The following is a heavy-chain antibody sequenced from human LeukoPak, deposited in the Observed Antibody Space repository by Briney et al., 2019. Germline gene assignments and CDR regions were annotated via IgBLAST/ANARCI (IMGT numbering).Heavy chain of an antibody. Sequence: GGSLRLSCAASGFTFSSYAMHWVRQAPGKGLEWVAVISYDGSNKYYADSVKGRFTISRDNSKNTLCLQMNSLRAEDTAVYYCARGWKPKDIVVVPAAIGTDYWGQGTLVTVSS. CDR2: ISYDGSNK. J-gene: IGHJ4*02. CDR3: ARGWKPKDIVVVPAAIGTDY. D-gene: IGHD2-2*02. CDR1: GFTFSSYA. V-gene: IGHV3-30-3*01.